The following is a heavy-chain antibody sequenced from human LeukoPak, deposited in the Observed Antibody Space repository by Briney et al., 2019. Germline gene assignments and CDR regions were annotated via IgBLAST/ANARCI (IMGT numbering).Heavy chain of an antibody. J-gene: IGHJ6*02. D-gene: IGHD5-12*01. V-gene: IGHV3-23*01. Sequence: GGYLRLSCAASGFTFSSYAMSWVRQAPGKGLECDSAVSGSAGSTYYADSVKGRFTISRDNSKNTLYLQMNSLRAEDTAVYYCAGYGGYYAYYFGMDVWGQGTTVTVSS. CDR1: GFTFSSYA. CDR2: VSGSAGST. CDR3: AGYGGYYAYYFGMDV.